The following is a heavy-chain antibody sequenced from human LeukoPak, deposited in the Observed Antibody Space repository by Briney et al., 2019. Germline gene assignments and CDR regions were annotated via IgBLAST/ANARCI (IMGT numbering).Heavy chain of an antibody. CDR1: RGSISSYY. CDR3: ARQGSGYYYYFDS. CDR2: IYYSGST. Sequence: SETLSLTCTVSRGSISSYYWSLIRQPPGKGLEWIGYIYYSGSTNYNPSLKSRVTISLDTSKNQFSLKLSSVTAADTAVYYCARQGSGYYYYFDSWGQGTLVTVSS. J-gene: IGHJ4*02. V-gene: IGHV4-59*08. D-gene: IGHD3-22*01.